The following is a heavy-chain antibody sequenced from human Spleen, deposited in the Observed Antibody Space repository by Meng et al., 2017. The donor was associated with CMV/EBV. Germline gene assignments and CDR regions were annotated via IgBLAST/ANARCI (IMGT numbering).Heavy chain of an antibody. CDR3: ARDRGTGGDVSVTSYYGMDV. CDR1: GYNFTGYY. Sequence: ASVKVSCKASGYNFTGYYMHWVRQAPGQGLEWMGWINPNSGGTNYAQKFQGRVTMTGDTSITTGYMELSRLRSDDTAVYYCARDRGTGGDVSVTSYYGMDVWGQGTTVTVSS. D-gene: IGHD1-1*01. CDR2: INPNSGGT. J-gene: IGHJ6*02. V-gene: IGHV1-2*02.